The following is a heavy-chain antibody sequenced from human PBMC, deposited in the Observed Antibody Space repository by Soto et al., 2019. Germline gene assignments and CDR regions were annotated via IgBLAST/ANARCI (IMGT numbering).Heavy chain of an antibody. CDR2: INPNNGDT. D-gene: IGHD2-15*01. J-gene: IGHJ5*02. CDR1: GYTFIAYY. CDR3: ARGKDIVLPGPNWFDP. V-gene: IGHV1-2*02. Sequence: QVQLVQSGAEVNKPGASVKVSCKASGYTFIAYYVHWVRQAPGQGLEWMGWINPNNGDTDYAQKFRGRVTMTRDPSIRKAYLELSSLISDDTAVYYCARGKDIVLPGPNWFDPWGQGTLVTVSS.